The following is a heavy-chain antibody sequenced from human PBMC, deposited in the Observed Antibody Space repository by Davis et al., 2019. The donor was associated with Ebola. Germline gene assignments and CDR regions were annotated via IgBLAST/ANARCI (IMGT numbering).Heavy chain of an antibody. J-gene: IGHJ5*02. CDR3: EITGFGWFDP. CDR2: ISAYNGNT. CDR1: GYTFTSYG. Sequence: AASVKVSCTASGYTFTSYGISWVRQAPGQGLEWMGWISAYNGNTNYAQKLQGRVTMTTDTSTSTAYMELRSLRSDDTAMYYCEITGFGWFDPWGQGTLVTVSS. D-gene: IGHD3-16*01. V-gene: IGHV1-18*01.